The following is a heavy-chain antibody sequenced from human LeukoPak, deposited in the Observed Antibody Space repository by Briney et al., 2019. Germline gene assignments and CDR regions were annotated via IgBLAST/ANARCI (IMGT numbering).Heavy chain of an antibody. CDR2: INHSGST. V-gene: IGHV4-34*01. Sequence: SETLSLTCAVYGGSFSGYYWSWIRQPPGKGLEWIGEINHSGSTNYNPSLKSRVTISVDTSKNQFSLKPSSVTAADTAVYYCARGERIAARPFYYYYYGMDVWGQGTTVTVSS. D-gene: IGHD6-6*01. CDR1: GGSFSGYY. J-gene: IGHJ6*02. CDR3: ARGERIAARPFYYYYYGMDV.